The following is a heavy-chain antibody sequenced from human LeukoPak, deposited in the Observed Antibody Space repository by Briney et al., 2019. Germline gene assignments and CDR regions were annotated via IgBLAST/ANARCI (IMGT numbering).Heavy chain of an antibody. D-gene: IGHD2-15*01. V-gene: IGHV1-2*06. J-gene: IGHJ5*02. CDR3: ARGYCSGGTCYLVENWLDP. CDR1: GYTLTAYY. CDR2: INPNSGGT. Sequence: ASVEVSCKASGYTLTAYYIYWVRQAPGQGLEWMGRINPNSGGTDYAQNFQGRVTMTRDTSISTVYMELSRLRSDDTAVYYCARGYCSGGTCYLVENWLDPWGQGTLVAVSS.